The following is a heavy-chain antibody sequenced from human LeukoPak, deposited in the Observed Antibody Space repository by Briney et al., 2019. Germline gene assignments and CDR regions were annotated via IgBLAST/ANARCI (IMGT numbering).Heavy chain of an antibody. V-gene: IGHV3-30-3*01. CDR1: GFTFSSYA. D-gene: IGHD5-18*01. Sequence: GGSLRLSCAASGFTFSSYAMHWVRQAPGKGLEWVAVISYDGSNKYYADSVKGRFTISRDNAKNSLYLQMNSLRAEDTAVYYCARPYGYWSPFDYWGQGTLVTVSS. CDR3: ARPYGYWSPFDY. CDR2: ISYDGSNK. J-gene: IGHJ4*02.